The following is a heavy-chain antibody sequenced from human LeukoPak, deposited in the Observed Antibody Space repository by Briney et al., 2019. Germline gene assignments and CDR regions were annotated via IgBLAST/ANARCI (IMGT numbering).Heavy chain of an antibody. CDR3: ARHDYGDNSSGGAVY. D-gene: IGHD4-23*01. CDR1: GYSFTNYW. CDR2: IYPGDSDT. V-gene: IGHV5-51*01. Sequence: GESLKISCKGSGYSFTNYWIGWVRQLPEKGLEWMGIIYPGDSDTRYSPSFQGQVTISADKSISTAYLQWSSLKASDTAMYYCARHDYGDNSSGGAVYWGQGTLVTVSS. J-gene: IGHJ4*02.